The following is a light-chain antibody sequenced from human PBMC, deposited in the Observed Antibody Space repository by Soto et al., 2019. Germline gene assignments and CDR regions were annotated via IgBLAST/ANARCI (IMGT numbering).Light chain of an antibody. Sequence: DIVLTQSPGTLSLSPGERATLSCRASQSVASTYLAWYQQKPGQAPRLLIYGASSRASGIPDRFSGSGSGTDFTLTISRLEPEDFAVYYCQQYGNSPPFTLGPGNKVDIK. CDR2: GAS. J-gene: IGKJ3*01. V-gene: IGKV3-20*01. CDR3: QQYGNSPPFT. CDR1: QSVASTY.